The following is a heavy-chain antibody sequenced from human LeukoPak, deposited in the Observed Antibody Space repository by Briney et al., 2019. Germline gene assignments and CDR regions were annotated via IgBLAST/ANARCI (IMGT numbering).Heavy chain of an antibody. CDR1: GFTFSSYA. D-gene: IGHD1-1*01. CDR2: ISGSGGST. J-gene: IGHJ4*02. V-gene: IGHV3-23*01. Sequence: PGGSLGLSCAASGFTFSSYAMSWVRQAPGKGLEWVSAISGSGGSTYYADSVKGRFTISRDNSKNTLYLQMNSLRAEDTAVYYCATTVIIGTTSDYWGQGTLVTVSS. CDR3: ATTVIIGTTSDY.